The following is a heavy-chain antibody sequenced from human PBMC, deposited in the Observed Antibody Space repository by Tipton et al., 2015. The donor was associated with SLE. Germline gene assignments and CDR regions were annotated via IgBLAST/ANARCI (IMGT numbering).Heavy chain of an antibody. Sequence: TLSLTCAVSGGSFSGYYWAWIRQPPGKGMEWIGEVSHSGGSNYNPSLKNRVTNSVDPSKNQFPLKLASVTAADKAVYYCARADGATGLDYWGQGTLVTVSS. J-gene: IGHJ4*02. V-gene: IGHV4-34*01. D-gene: IGHD5-12*01. CDR1: GGSFSGYY. CDR2: VSHSGGS. CDR3: ARADGATGLDY.